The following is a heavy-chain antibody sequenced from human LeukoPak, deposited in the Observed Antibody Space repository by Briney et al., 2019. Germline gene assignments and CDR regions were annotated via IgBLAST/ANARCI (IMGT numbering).Heavy chain of an antibody. Sequence: PGESLKISCKGSGYSFASYWIAWVRQMPGKGLEWMGGIYPGNSDITYSPSFQGQVTISADKSVSTAYLHWSSLKASDTAICYCARHLSSISSCPNYWGQGTLVTVSS. J-gene: IGHJ4*02. CDR3: ARHLSSISSCPNY. D-gene: IGHD2-2*01. CDR1: GYSFASYW. V-gene: IGHV5-51*01. CDR2: IYPGNSDI.